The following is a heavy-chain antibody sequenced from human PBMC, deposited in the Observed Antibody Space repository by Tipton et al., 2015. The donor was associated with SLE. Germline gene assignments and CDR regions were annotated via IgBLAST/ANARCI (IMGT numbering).Heavy chain of an antibody. CDR3: ATNGHGETYEFFTEYLRH. Sequence: TLSLTCTVSSDSISGYYWNWIRQPPGKGLEWIGYIFTSGDTTYNPSLKSRVTFFVDTSNNQFSLKLTSVTAADTAVYFCATNGHGETYEFFTEYLRHWGPGTLVTVPS. J-gene: IGHJ1*01. CDR2: IFTSGDT. D-gene: IGHD5-12*01. CDR1: SDSISGYY. V-gene: IGHV4-4*08.